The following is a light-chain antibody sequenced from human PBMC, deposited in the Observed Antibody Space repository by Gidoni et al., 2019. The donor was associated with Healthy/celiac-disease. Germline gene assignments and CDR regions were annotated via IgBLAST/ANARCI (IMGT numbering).Light chain of an antibody. V-gene: IGKV4-1*01. J-gene: IGKJ1*01. Sequence: DIVMTQSPDSLAVSLGERATINFKSSQSVLYSSNNKNYLAWHQQKPGQPPKLLIYWASTRESGVPDRFSGSGSGTDFTRTIRSLQAEDVAVYYCQQYYSTWWTFGQGTKVEIK. CDR1: QSVLYSSNNKNY. CDR3: QQYYSTWWT. CDR2: WAS.